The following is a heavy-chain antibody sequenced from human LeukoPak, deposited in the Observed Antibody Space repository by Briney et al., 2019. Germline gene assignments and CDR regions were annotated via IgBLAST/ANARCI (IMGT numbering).Heavy chain of an antibody. D-gene: IGHD5-12*01. CDR2: IYSSGTT. V-gene: IGHV4-4*07. Sequence: PSETLPLTCTVSGGSISNYYWSWIRQPAGKGLGWVGRIYSSGTTIYNPSLKSRVTMSVDTSKNQFSLKLSSVTAADTAVYFCASGSSGYDPWGQGTLVTVSS. CDR1: GGSISNYY. J-gene: IGHJ5*02. CDR3: ASGSSGYDP.